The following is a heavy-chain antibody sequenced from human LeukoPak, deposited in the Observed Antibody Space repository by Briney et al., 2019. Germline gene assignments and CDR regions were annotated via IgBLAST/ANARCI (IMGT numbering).Heavy chain of an antibody. Sequence: GGSLRLSCAASGFTFRSYAMNWVRQAPGXGXEWVSAISDTGGSAYYADSVKGRFTISRDNSKNTLYLQINSLRAEDTAVYYCAKTYGNSWFPFDPWGQGTLVTVSS. V-gene: IGHV3-23*01. CDR3: AKTYGNSWFPFDP. CDR1: GFTFRSYA. D-gene: IGHD6-13*01. CDR2: ISDTGGSA. J-gene: IGHJ5*02.